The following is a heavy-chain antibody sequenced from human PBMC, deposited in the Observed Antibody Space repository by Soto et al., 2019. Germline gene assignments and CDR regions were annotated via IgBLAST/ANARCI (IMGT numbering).Heavy chain of an antibody. D-gene: IGHD6-19*01. CDR1: GFTFSDYY. CDR3: AREAKGGIAVAGPFDY. CDR2: ISSSSSYT. J-gene: IGHJ4*02. Sequence: LGGSLRLSCAASGFTFSDYYMSWIRQAPGKGLEWVSYISSSSSYTNYADSVKGRFTISRDNAKNSLYLQMNSLRAEDTAVYYCAREAKGGIAVAGPFDYWGQGTLVTVSS. V-gene: IGHV3-11*06.